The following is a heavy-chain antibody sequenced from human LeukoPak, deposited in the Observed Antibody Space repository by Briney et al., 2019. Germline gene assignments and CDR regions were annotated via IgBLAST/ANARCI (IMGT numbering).Heavy chain of an antibody. D-gene: IGHD3-16*01. CDR3: ARVLLSAGGVLDY. V-gene: IGHV3-21*01. CDR2: ISSSSSYI. Sequence: GGSLRLSCAASGFTFSSYSMNWVRQAPGKGLEWVSSISSSSSYIYYADSVKGRFTISRDTAKNSLYLQMNSLRAEDTAVYYCARVLLSAGGVLDYWGQGTLVTVSS. CDR1: GFTFSSYS. J-gene: IGHJ4*02.